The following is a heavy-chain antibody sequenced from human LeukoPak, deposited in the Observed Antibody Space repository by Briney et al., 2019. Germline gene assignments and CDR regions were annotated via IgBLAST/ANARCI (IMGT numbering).Heavy chain of an antibody. J-gene: IGHJ5*02. CDR1: GYTLTSYA. CDR3: ARDGLRFLEWLLQYNWFDP. Sequence: ASVKVSCKASGYTLTSYAMHWVRQAPGQRLEWMGWINAGNGNTKYSQKFQGRVTITRDTSASTAYMELSSLRSEDTAVYYCARDGLRFLEWLLQYNWFDPWGQGTLVTVSS. CDR2: INAGNGNT. D-gene: IGHD3-3*01. V-gene: IGHV1-3*01.